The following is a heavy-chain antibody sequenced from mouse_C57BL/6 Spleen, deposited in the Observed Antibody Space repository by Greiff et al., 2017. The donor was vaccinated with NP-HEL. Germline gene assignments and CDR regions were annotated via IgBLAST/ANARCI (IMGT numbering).Heavy chain of an antibody. CDR3: ARSLITTVVAPDY. Sequence: VQLQESGAELARPGASVKLSCKASGYTFTSYGISWVKQRTGQGLEWIGEIYPRSGNTYYNEKFKGKATLTADKSSSTAYMELRSLTSEDSAVYFCARSLITTVVAPDYWGQGTTLTVSS. CDR1: GYTFTSYG. D-gene: IGHD1-1*01. V-gene: IGHV1-81*01. CDR2: IYPRSGNT. J-gene: IGHJ2*01.